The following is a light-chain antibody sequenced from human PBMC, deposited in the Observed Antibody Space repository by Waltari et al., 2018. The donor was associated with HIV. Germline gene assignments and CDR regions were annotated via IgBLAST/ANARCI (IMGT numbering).Light chain of an antibody. CDR3: AAWDDSLSGGV. V-gene: IGLV1-47*01. J-gene: IGLJ2*01. Sequence: QSVLTQPTSTSGTPAQSVTITCSGTSSNIGSNFVYWYQHVPGTAPNLLISRNSQRPSGVPGRFSGSKSGTSASLAISGLRAEDEADYYCAAWDDSLSGGVFGGGTKLTVL. CDR1: SSNIGSNF. CDR2: RNS.